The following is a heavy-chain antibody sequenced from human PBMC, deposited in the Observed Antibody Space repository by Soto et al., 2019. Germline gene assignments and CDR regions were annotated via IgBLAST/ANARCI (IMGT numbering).Heavy chain of an antibody. D-gene: IGHD2-15*01. CDR1: GFTFSSYG. J-gene: IGHJ3*02. CDR2: IWYDGSNK. Sequence: GGSLRLSCAASGFTFSSYGMHWVRQAPGKXLEWVAVIWYDGSNKYYADSVKGRFTISRDNSKNTLYLQMNSLRAEDTAVYYCARMGSMGYCSGGSCYPSDDFDIWGQGTMVTVSS. V-gene: IGHV3-33*01. CDR3: ARMGSMGYCSGGSCYPSDDFDI.